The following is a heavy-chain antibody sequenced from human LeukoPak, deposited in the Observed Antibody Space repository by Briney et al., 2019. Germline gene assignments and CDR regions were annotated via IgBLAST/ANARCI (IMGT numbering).Heavy chain of an antibody. CDR1: GGSISSYY. D-gene: IGHD3-22*01. V-gene: IGHV4-59*01. CDR2: IYYSGST. CDR3: ASSQLYYYDSSGFDY. J-gene: IGHJ4*02. Sequence: SETLSLTCTVSGGSISSYYWSWIRQPPGKGLEWIGYIYYSGSTNYNPSLKSRVTISVDTSKNQFSLKLSSVTAADTAVYYCASSQLYYYDSSGFDYWGQGTLVTVSS.